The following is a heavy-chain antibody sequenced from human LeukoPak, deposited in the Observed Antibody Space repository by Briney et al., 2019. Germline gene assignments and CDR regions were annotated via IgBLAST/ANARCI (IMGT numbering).Heavy chain of an antibody. CDR2: ISAGGSNT. J-gene: IGHJ6*03. CDR1: GFTFSSYG. Sequence: QSGGSLRLSCAASGFTFSSYGMSWGRQAPGKGLEWVSGISAGGSNTYYADSVMGRFTISRDNSKNTLFLQMNSLRAEDTAVYYCAKYASNYYYYYMDVWGKGTTVTVSS. V-gene: IGHV3-23*01. D-gene: IGHD2-2*01. CDR3: AKYASNYYYYYMDV.